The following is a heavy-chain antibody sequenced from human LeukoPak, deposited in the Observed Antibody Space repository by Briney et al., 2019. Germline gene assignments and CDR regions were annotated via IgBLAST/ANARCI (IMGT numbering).Heavy chain of an antibody. V-gene: IGHV1-8*01. Sequence: ASVKVSCKASGYTFTSYDINWVRQATGQGLEWMGWMNPNSGNTGYAQKFQGRVTMTRNTSISTAYMELSSLRFDDTAVYYCARDQYYDSKGWFDPWGQGTLVTVSS. CDR2: MNPNSGNT. J-gene: IGHJ5*02. CDR1: GYTFTSYD. D-gene: IGHD3-16*01. CDR3: ARDQYYDSKGWFDP.